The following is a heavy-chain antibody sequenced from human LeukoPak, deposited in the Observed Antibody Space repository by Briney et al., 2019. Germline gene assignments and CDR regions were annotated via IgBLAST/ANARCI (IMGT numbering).Heavy chain of an antibody. CDR1: GGSISSGSYY. D-gene: IGHD3-3*01. CDR3: ARVSYDFWSGYPYYMDV. CDR2: IYTSGST. V-gene: IGHV4-61*02. Sequence: SETLSLTCTVSGGSISSGSYYWSWIRQPAGKGLEWIGRIYTSGSTNYNPSLKSRVTISVDTSKNQFSLKLSSVTAADTAVYYCARVSYDFWSGYPYYMDVWGKGTTVTVSS. J-gene: IGHJ6*03.